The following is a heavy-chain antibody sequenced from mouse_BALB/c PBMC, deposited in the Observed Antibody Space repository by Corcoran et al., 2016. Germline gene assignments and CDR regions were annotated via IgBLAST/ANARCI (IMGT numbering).Heavy chain of an antibody. V-gene: IGHV3-6*02. Sequence: DVQLQESGPGLVKPSQSLSLSCSVTGYSITSRYYRDWIRQFPGNKLEWMGYISYDGSNNYNPALKNRNSITRDTPKNQFFLKLNSVTTEDTATDYCARDLGNYFDYWGQGTTLTVSS. CDR2: ISYDGSN. CDR1: GYSITSRYY. CDR3: ARDLGNYFDY. J-gene: IGHJ2*01.